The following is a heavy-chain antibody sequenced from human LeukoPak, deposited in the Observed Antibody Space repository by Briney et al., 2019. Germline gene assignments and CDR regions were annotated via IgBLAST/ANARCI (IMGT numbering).Heavy chain of an antibody. CDR3: AASSMVRGVIMN. CDR2: INPNSGGT. D-gene: IGHD3-10*01. J-gene: IGHJ4*02. V-gene: IGHV1-2*02. Sequence: GASVKVSCKASGYTFTGYYMHWVRQAPGQGLEWMGWINPNSGGTNYAQKVQGRDTMTRDTSISTAYMELSRLRSDDTAVYYCAASSMVRGVIMNWGQGTLATVSS. CDR1: GYTFTGYY.